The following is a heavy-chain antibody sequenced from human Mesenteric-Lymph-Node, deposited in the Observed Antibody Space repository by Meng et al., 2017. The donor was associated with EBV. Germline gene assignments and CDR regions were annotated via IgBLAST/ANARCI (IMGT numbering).Heavy chain of an antibody. D-gene: IGHD4-11*01. V-gene: IGHV4-39*01. J-gene: IGHJ5*01. CDR2: IHYTETN. CDR1: GGSISNGNYY. CDR3: ARHGYSNYLNWFDS. Sequence: LQVQESGPGLVNPSATLSLPCTVSGGSISNGNYYWGWIRQPPGKGLEWIGSIHYTETNYRSPSLKSRVTIFVDTSKNQLSLKLTSVTAADTAVYYCARHGYSNYLNWFDSWGQGTLVTVSS.